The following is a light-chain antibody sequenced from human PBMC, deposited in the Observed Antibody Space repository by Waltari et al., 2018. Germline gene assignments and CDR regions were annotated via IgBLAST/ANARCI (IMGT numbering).Light chain of an antibody. Sequence: EIVLTQSPGTLSLSPGDRAILSCRARQSVSQNLAWYQQKPGQAPRLLIYGASSRATGIPDRFSGSGSGTDFSLTISRLEPEDFAVYDCQHYVSLPATFGQGTKVEIE. J-gene: IGKJ1*01. V-gene: IGKV3-20*01. CDR1: QSVSQN. CDR2: GAS. CDR3: QHYVSLPAT.